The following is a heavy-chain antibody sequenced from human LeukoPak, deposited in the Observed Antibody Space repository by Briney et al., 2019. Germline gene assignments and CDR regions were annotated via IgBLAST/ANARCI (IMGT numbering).Heavy chain of an antibody. CDR3: AKGFIVATMVAPIDY. D-gene: IGHD5-12*01. J-gene: IGHJ4*02. V-gene: IGHV3-30*04. CDR1: GFTFSNYA. CDR2: ISYDGSNK. Sequence: GGSLRLSCAASGFTFSNYALHWVRQAPGKGLEWVAVISYDGSNKFYADSVRGRLTISRDNSKNTLYLQMNSLRAEDTAVYYCAKGFIVATMVAPIDYWGQGTLVTVSS.